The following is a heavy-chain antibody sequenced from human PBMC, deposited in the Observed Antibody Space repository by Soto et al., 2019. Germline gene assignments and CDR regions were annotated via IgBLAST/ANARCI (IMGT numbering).Heavy chain of an antibody. CDR2: IYYSGST. CDR3: ARILTTDYDSSGSPIYFDY. CDR1: GGSISSYY. D-gene: IGHD3-22*01. J-gene: IGHJ4*02. Sequence: SETLSLTCTVSGGSISSYYWSWIRQPPGKGLEWIGYIYYSGSTNYNPSLKSRVTISVDTSKNQFSLKLSSVTAADTAVYYCARILTTDYDSSGSPIYFDYWGQGILVTLSS. V-gene: IGHV4-59*01.